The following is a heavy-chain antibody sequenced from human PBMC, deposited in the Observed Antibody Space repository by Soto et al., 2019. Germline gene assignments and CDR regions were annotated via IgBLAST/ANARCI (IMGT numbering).Heavy chain of an antibody. CDR1: AISFNTYG. Sequence: PGGSLRLSCAASAISFNTYGVTWVRQAPGKGLEWVSTVTVTGGSTYYADSVKGRFTISRDRSNYTVSLLLNSLRVKDTAIYYCARQRSPEGWFDPWGQGTLVTVSS. V-gene: IGHV3-23*01. D-gene: IGHD3-10*01. CDR3: ARQRSPEGWFDP. CDR2: VTVTGGST. J-gene: IGHJ5*02.